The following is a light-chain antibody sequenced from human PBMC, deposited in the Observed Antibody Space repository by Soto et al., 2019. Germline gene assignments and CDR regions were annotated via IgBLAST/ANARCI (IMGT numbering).Light chain of an antibody. Sequence: EIVLTQSPGTLSLSPGEIATLSCRASQSVSRSYLAWYQQKPGQAPRLLIYGASSRATGIPDRFSGSGSGTDFTLTISRLEPEDFAVYYCHQYDSSPLTFGGGTKVEIK. CDR1: QSVSRSY. CDR3: HQYDSSPLT. V-gene: IGKV3-20*01. J-gene: IGKJ4*01. CDR2: GAS.